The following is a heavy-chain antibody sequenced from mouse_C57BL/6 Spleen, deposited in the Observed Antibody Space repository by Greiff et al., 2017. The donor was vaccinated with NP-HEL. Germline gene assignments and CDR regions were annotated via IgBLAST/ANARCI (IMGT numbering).Heavy chain of an antibody. V-gene: IGHV1-19*01. Sequence: VQLKESGPVLVKPGASVKMSCKASGYTFTDYYMNWVKQSHGKSLEWIGVINPYNGGTSYNQKFKGKATLTVDKSSSTAYMELNSLTSEDSAVYYCARSDYGSSYWYFDVWGTGTTVTVSS. J-gene: IGHJ1*03. CDR3: ARSDYGSSYWYFDV. CDR2: INPYNGGT. CDR1: GYTFTDYY. D-gene: IGHD1-1*01.